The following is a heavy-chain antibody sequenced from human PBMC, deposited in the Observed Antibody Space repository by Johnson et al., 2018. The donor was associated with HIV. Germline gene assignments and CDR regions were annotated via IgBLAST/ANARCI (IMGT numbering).Heavy chain of an antibody. CDR1: GFTFSSYD. CDR3: ARDRSKGGAFDI. Sequence: EVQLVESGGGLVQPGGSLRLSCAASGFTFSSYDMHWVRQATGKGLEWVSAIGTAGDTYYPGSVKGRFTISRENAKNSLYLQMNSLRAGDTAVYYCARDRSKGGAFDIWGEGTVVTVSS. V-gene: IGHV3-13*01. J-gene: IGHJ3*02. CDR2: IGTAGDT. D-gene: IGHD2/OR15-2a*01.